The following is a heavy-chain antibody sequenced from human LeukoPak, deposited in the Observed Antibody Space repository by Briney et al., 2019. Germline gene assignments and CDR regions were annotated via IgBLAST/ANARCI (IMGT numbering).Heavy chain of an antibody. CDR2: ISAYNGNT. CDR3: ARVASDLVVVPAAIRFDY. D-gene: IGHD2-2*02. Sequence: ASVKVSCKASGYTFNSYGISWVRQAPGQGLEWMGWISAYNGNTNYAQKLQGRVTMTTDTSTSTAYMELRSLRSDDTAVYYCARVASDLVVVPAAIRFDYWGQGTLVTVSS. V-gene: IGHV1-18*01. CDR1: GYTFNSYG. J-gene: IGHJ4*02.